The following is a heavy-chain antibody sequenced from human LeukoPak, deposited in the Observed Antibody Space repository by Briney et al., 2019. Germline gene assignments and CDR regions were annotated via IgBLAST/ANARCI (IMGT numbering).Heavy chain of an antibody. CDR2: IFYSGNT. D-gene: IGHD1-26*01. Sequence: WETLSLTCTVSGDSISNHYWSWIRQPPGKGLVWIGYIFYSGNTHYNPSLKSRVTMSVDTSKNQFSLRLSSVTPADTAVYYCARDRGEGIVGTFDYWGQGTLVTVSS. V-gene: IGHV4-59*11. CDR3: ARDRGEGIVGTFDY. CDR1: GDSISNHY. J-gene: IGHJ4*02.